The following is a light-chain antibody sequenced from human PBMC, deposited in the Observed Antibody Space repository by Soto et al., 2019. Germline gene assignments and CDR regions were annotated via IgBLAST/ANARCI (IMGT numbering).Light chain of an antibody. CDR2: AAS. J-gene: IGKJ1*01. Sequence: DIQMTQSPATLSASVGDRVTIPCRASQNIHNWLAWYQQKPGKAPKLLIYAASSLQSGVPSRFSGSGSGTDFTLTISSLQPEDFATYYCQQSYSTTWTFGQGTKVEIK. CDR3: QQSYSTTWT. V-gene: IGKV1-39*01. CDR1: QNIHNW.